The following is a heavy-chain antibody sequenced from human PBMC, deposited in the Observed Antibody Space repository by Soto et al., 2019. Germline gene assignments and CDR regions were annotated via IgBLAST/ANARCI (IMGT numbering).Heavy chain of an antibody. CDR3: ATCSGGRCYGALGGTLDYYGMDV. J-gene: IGHJ6*02. Sequence: EMQLLESGGGLVQPGGSLRLSCAASGFTFSSFAMSWVRQAPGKGLEWVSAVSGNGGTTYHADSVKGRFTISRDNSKNTLYLQMSSLRAEDTALYYCATCSGGRCYGALGGTLDYYGMDVWGQGTTVTVSS. CDR2: VSGNGGTT. V-gene: IGHV3-23*01. D-gene: IGHD2-15*01. CDR1: GFTFSSFA.